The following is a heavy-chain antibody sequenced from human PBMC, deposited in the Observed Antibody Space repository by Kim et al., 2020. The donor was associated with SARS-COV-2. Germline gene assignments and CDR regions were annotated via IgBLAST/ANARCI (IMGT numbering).Heavy chain of an antibody. J-gene: IGHJ5*02. Sequence: NSAQKDQGRVTITADESTSTAYMELSSLRSEDTAVYYCARDDDGNNWFDPWGQGTLVTVSS. V-gene: IGHV1-69*01. CDR3: ARDDDGNNWFDP. D-gene: IGHD1-1*01.